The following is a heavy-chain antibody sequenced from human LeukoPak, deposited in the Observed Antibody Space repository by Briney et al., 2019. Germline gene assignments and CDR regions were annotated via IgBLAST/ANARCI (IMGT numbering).Heavy chain of an antibody. V-gene: IGHV4-39*01. J-gene: IGHJ5*02. CDR1: DDSISNNTYY. Sequence: PSETLSLTCTVSDDSISNNTYYWGWVRQPPGKGLEWIGSIYYSGGTYYNPSLKSRVTIFVDTSKNQFSLKLSSVTAADTAVYYCARQGKLNWFDPWGQGTLVTVSS. CDR3: ARQGKLNWFDP. CDR2: IYYSGGT. D-gene: IGHD3-10*01.